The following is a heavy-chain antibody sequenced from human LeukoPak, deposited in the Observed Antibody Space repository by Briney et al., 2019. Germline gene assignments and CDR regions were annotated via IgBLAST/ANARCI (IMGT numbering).Heavy chain of an antibody. CDR3: ARPRDILTGYYAIYYYYGMDV. V-gene: IGHV7-4-1*02. J-gene: IGHJ6*02. CDR2: INTNTGNP. Sequence: GASVKVSCKASGYTFTNYAMNWVRQAPGQGLEWMGWINTNTGNPTYAQGFTGRFVFSLDTSVSTAYLQISSLKAEDTAVYYCARPRDILTGYYAIYYYYGMDVWGQGTTVTVSS. CDR1: GYTFTNYA. D-gene: IGHD3-9*01.